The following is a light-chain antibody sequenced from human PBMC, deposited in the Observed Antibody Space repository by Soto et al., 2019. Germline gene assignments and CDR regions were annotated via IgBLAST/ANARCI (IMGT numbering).Light chain of an antibody. CDR2: KAS. Sequence: DIQMTQSPSTLSGSVGDRVTINCRASQTISSWLAWYQQKPGKAPKLMIYKASTLKSGVPSRFSGSGSGTEFTLTISSLQPDDVATYYCQHYNSYSEALGQGTKVDIK. J-gene: IGKJ1*01. V-gene: IGKV1-5*03. CDR3: QHYNSYSEA. CDR1: QTISSW.